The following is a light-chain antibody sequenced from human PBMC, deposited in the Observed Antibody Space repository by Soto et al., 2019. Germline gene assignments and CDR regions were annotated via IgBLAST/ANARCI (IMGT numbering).Light chain of an antibody. CDR3: QQSLHLPYT. CDR1: QDITNF. V-gene: IGKV1-33*01. CDR2: DAS. J-gene: IGKJ2*01. Sequence: DIQMTQSPSSLSASVGDRVTITCQASQDITNFLNWYQQKPGKAPKLLIYDASNLETGVPSRFSGGGSGTDFTFTISTLQPEDIATYYCQQSLHLPYTFGQGAKVEIK.